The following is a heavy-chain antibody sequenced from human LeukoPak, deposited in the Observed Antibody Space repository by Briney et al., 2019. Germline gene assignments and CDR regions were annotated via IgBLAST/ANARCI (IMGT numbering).Heavy chain of an antibody. Sequence: GGSLRLSCAASGFTFSSYGMSWVRQAPGKGLEWVSSITSSSTYTFYADSVKGRFTISRDNAKNSLYLQLNSLRAEDTAVYYCAKESRGSCSRTYCYPFDYWGQGTLVTVSS. CDR1: GFTFSSYG. J-gene: IGHJ4*02. CDR3: AKESRGSCSRTYCYPFDY. CDR2: ITSSSTYT. D-gene: IGHD2-2*01. V-gene: IGHV3-21*01.